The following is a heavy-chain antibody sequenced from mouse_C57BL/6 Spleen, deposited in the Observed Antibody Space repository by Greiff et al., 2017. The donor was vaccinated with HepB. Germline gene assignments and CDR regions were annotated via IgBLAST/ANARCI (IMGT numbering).Heavy chain of an antibody. CDR2: IRLKSDNYAT. V-gene: IGHV6-3*01. CDR1: GFTFSNYW. J-gene: IGHJ2*01. Sequence: EVKLQESGGGLVQPGGSMKLSCVASGFTFSNYWMNWVRQSPEKGLEWVAQIRLKSDNYATHYAESVKGRFTISRDDSKSSVYLQMNNLRAEDTGIYYCTERMDYFDYWGQGTTLTVSS. CDR3: TERMDYFDY.